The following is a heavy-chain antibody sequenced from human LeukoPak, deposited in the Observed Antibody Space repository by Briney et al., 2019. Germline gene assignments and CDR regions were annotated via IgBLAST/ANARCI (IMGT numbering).Heavy chain of an antibody. V-gene: IGHV1-46*01. CDR3: AREPRDEHQLQTQEYGMDV. D-gene: IGHD2-2*01. CDR1: GYTFTSYY. J-gene: IGHJ6*02. Sequence: ASVKVSCKASGYTFTSYYMHWVRQAPGQGLEWMGIINPSGGSTSYAQKFQGRVTMTRDTSTSTVYMELSSLRSEDTAVYYCAREPRDEHQLQTQEYGMDVWGQGTTVTVS. CDR2: INPSGGST.